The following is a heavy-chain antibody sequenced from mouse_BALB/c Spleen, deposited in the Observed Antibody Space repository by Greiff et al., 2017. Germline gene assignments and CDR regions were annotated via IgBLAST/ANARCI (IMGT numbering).Heavy chain of an antibody. D-gene: IGHD1-1*01. CDR1: GYSITSDYA. V-gene: IGHV3-2*02. J-gene: IGHJ4*01. CDR3: ARCAGSSSYYYAMDY. Sequence: DVKLVESGPGLVKPSQSLSLTCTVTGYSITSDYAWNWIRQFPGNKLEWMGYISYSGSTSYNPSLKSRISITRDTSKNQFFLQLNSVTTEDTATYYCARCAGSSSYYYAMDYWGQGTSVTVSS. CDR2: ISYSGST.